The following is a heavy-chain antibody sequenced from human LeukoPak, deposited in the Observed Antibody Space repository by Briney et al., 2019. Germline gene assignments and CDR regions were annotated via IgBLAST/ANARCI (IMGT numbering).Heavy chain of an antibody. D-gene: IGHD6-19*01. V-gene: IGHV1-2*02. J-gene: IGHJ4*02. CDR3: AREPIRSGWSYSDY. CDR2: INPNSGGT. CDR1: GGTFSSYG. Sequence: ASVKVSCKAYGGTFSSYGINWVRQAPGQGLEWMGWINPNSGGTDYAQKFQGRVTMTRDTSISTAYMELTRMTSDDTAVYYCAREPIRSGWSYSDYWGQGTLVTVSS.